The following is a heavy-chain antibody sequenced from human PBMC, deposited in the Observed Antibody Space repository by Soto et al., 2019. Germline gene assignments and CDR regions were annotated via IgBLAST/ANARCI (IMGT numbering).Heavy chain of an antibody. J-gene: IGHJ4*02. CDR3: ARDPVTAD. Sequence: GGSLRLSCATSGFTLNDYYISWVRQVPGKGLEWVGNIKGDGSDPHYVDSVKGRFTISRDNAEDLIYLQMNHLRVEDTAMYYCARDPVTADWGQGTPLTVSS. V-gene: IGHV3-7*03. CDR1: GFTLNDYY. CDR2: IKGDGSDP.